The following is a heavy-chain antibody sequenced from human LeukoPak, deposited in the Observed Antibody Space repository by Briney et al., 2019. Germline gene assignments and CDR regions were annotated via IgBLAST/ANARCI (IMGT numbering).Heavy chain of an antibody. J-gene: IGHJ4*02. CDR1: GSTFSNYY. V-gene: IGHV3-11*06. D-gene: IGHD3-22*01. Sequence: GGSLRLSCAASGSTFSNYYMSWIRQAPGKGREWVSYISGSSGSTNYADSVMGRFTISRDNGKNSLYLQMNSLRAEDTAVYYCARDQGENYDSSGYYPYWGQGTLVTVSS. CDR2: ISGSSGST. CDR3: ARDQGENYDSSGYYPY.